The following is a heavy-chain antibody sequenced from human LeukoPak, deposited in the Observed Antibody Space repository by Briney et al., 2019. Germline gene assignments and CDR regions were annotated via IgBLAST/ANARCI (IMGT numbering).Heavy chain of an antibody. V-gene: IGHV3-30-3*01. D-gene: IGHD6-19*01. J-gene: IGHJ4*02. CDR3: AKEGTYSSGWYGDY. CDR2: ISYDGSNT. Sequence: GGSLRLSCAASGFIFSSYAMHWVRQAPGKGLEWVAVISYDGSNTDYADSVKGRFTISRDNSKNTLYLQMNSLRAEDTAVYYCAKEGTYSSGWYGDYWGQGTLVTVSS. CDR1: GFIFSSYA.